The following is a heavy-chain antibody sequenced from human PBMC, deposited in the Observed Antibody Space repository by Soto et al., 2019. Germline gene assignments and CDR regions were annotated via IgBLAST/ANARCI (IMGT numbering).Heavy chain of an antibody. V-gene: IGHV3-30*03. CDR1: GFTFSSYG. Sequence: QVQLVESGGGVVQPGRSLRLSCAASGFTFSSYGMHWVRQAPGKGLEWVAVISYDGSNKYYADSVKGRFTISRDNSKNTLYLQMNSRRAEDTAVYYCAPPHIVVVTAIPQNFFGYWGQGTLVTVSS. CDR3: APPHIVVVTAIPQNFFGY. D-gene: IGHD2-21*02. CDR2: ISYDGSNK. J-gene: IGHJ4*02.